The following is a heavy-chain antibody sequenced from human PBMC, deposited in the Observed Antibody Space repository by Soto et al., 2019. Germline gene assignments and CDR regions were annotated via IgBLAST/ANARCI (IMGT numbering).Heavy chain of an antibody. CDR3: ARQGIYGSHSAGMEV. CDR1: GYSFTNYW. CDR2: IYPGDSDT. J-gene: IGHJ6*02. Sequence: GESLQISCKDSGYSFTNYWIGWVRQMPGKGLEWMGSIYPGDSDTKYSPSFQGQVTISADKSISTAYLQWSSLKASDAAIYYCARQGIYGSHSAGMEVWGQGTKVTVS. V-gene: IGHV5-51*01. D-gene: IGHD6-13*01.